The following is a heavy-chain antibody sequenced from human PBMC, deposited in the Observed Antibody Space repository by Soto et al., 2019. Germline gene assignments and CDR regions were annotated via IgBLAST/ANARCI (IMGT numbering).Heavy chain of an antibody. V-gene: IGHV1-18*01. CDR1: GYTFTSYG. D-gene: IGHD2-8*01. CDR2: ISAYNGHT. CDR3: VNGYCTNGACYTGAYDI. J-gene: IGHJ3*02. Sequence: ASVKVSCKASGYTFTSYGISWVRQAPGQGLEWMGWISAYNGHTNYAQKLQGRVTMTRDTSTSTAYMELRSLRSDDTAVYYCVNGYCTNGACYTGAYDIWGQGTMVT.